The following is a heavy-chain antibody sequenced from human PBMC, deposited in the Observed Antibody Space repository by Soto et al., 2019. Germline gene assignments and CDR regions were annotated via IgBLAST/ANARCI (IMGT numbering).Heavy chain of an antibody. V-gene: IGHV3-53*01. J-gene: IGHJ4*02. D-gene: IGHD1-26*01. CDR1: GFTVSSNY. Sequence: GGSLRLSCAASGFTVSSNYMSWVRQAPGKGLEWVSIICSAGSTYYADSVKGRFTISRDNSKNTLYLQMNGLRAEDTAVYYCAGDRVGATFDYWGQGT. CDR3: AGDRVGATFDY. CDR2: ICSAGST.